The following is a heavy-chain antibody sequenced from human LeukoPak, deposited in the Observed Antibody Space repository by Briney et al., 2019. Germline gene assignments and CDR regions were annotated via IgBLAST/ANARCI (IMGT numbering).Heavy chain of an antibody. CDR2: IYYSGST. V-gene: IGHV4-59*01. J-gene: IGHJ6*02. D-gene: IGHD2-2*01. CDR1: GGSISSYY. CDR3: AREGPLPYYYYGMDV. Sequence: PSETLSLTCVVSGGSISSYYWSWIRQPPGKGLEWIGYIYYSGSTNYNPSLKSRVTISVDTSKNQFSLKLSSVTAADTAVYYCAREGPLPYYYYGMDVWGQGTTVTVSS.